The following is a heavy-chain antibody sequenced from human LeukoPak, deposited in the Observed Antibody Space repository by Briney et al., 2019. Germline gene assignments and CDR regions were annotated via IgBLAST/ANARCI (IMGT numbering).Heavy chain of an antibody. J-gene: IGHJ4*02. CDR2: IWLDGSAE. CDR1: GFSFSSYD. D-gene: IGHD1-14*01. Sequence: GGPLRLSCAASGFSFSSYDMHWVRQAPGKGLEWVAIIWLDGSAEYYGDSVKGRFTVSRDNSKNTLYLQMDNLRVEDTAVYYCARDLNREDFDYWGQGTLVAVSS. CDR3: ARDLNREDFDY. V-gene: IGHV3-33*01.